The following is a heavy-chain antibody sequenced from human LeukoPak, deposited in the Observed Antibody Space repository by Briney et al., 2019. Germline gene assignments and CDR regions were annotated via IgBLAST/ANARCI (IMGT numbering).Heavy chain of an antibody. CDR1: GGSISSYY. CDR3: ARLTGYSSESWFDP. D-gene: IGHD3-9*01. CDR2: IYYSGST. V-gene: IGHV4-59*01. Sequence: PPETLSLTCTVSGGSISSYYWSWIRQPPGKGLEWIGYIYYSGSTNYKSSLKSRVTISVDTSKNQFSLKLSSVTAADTAVYYCARLTGYSSESWFDPWGQGTLVTVSS. J-gene: IGHJ5*02.